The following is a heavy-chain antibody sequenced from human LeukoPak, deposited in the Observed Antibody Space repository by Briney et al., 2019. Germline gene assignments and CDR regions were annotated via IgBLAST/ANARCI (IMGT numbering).Heavy chain of an antibody. J-gene: IGHJ4*02. CDR3: AKGGHGTFGY. CDR2: ITARDSRT. Sequence: PGGSLTLSCVASGFIFSSYDMQWVRQTPGKGRQWVSGITARDSRTYYTDSVRGRFTISGDDSKNTLYLHMTNLRAEDTALYYCAKGGHGTFGYWGQGALVTVSS. CDR1: GFIFSSYD. V-gene: IGHV3-23*01.